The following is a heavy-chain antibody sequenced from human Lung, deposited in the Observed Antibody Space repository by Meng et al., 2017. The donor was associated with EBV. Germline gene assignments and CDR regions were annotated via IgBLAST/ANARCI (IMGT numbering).Heavy chain of an antibody. Sequence: ELQESRSGLVKPSQTLSLTCAVSSGSISSDTSSWNWIRQRPGKGLEWIGFVYRSGSTYYNPSLKSRVIISVDRSNNQFSLELNSVSAADTAVYYCARAKWGHSYGSEALYFDHWGPGTLVTVSS. J-gene: IGHJ4*02. CDR3: ARAKWGHSYGSEALYFDH. D-gene: IGHD5-18*01. CDR1: SGSISSDTSS. V-gene: IGHV4-30-2*01. CDR2: VYRSGST.